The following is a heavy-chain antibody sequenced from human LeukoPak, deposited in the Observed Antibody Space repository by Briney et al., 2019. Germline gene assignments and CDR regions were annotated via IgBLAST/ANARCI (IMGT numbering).Heavy chain of an antibody. J-gene: IGHJ4*02. CDR2: IYSGGNT. CDR3: ARGTVTAPDY. D-gene: IGHD2-21*02. Sequence: GGSLRLSCTASGFTVSSDYMSWVRQAPGKGLEWVSIIYSGGNTYYADSVKGRFTISRDNSKDTLYLQMNRLRPEDTAVYYCARGTVTAPDYWGQGTLVTVSS. V-gene: IGHV3-53*01. CDR1: GFTVSSDY.